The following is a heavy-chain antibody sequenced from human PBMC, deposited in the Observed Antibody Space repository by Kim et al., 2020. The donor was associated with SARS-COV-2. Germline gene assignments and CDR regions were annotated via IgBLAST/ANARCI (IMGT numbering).Heavy chain of an antibody. Sequence: SETLSLTCTFSSGSTSSFTYYWGWIRQPPGKGLEWIGSIYYSGSTYYNPSLKSRVTISVDTSKNQFSLELSSVTAADTAVYYCARDYYDSSGYYYFDYWGQGTLVTVSS. CDR1: SGSTSSFTYY. CDR3: ARDYYDSSGYYYFDY. V-gene: IGHV4-39*07. D-gene: IGHD3-22*01. CDR2: IYYSGST. J-gene: IGHJ4*02.